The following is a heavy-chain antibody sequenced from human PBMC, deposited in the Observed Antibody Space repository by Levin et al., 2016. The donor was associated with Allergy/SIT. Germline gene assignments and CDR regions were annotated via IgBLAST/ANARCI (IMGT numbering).Heavy chain of an antibody. CDR1: GGSFSGYY. D-gene: IGHD6-19*01. CDR2: INHSGST. V-gene: IGHV4-34*01. Sequence: SETLSLTCAVYGGSFSGYYWSWIRQPPGKGLEWIGEINHSGSTNYNPSLKSRVTISVDTSKNQFSLKLSSVTAADTAVYYCARGRGIAVAQGSGWFDPWGQGTLVTVSS. CDR3: ARGRGIAVAQGSGWFDP. J-gene: IGHJ5*02.